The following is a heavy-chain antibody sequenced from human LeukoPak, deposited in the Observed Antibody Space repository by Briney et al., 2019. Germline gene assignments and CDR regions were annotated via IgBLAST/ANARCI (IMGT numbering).Heavy chain of an antibody. Sequence: ASVKVSCKASGHTFTDYYMHWVRQAPGQGLEWMGWINPNSGGTSYAQKFQGRVTLTRDTSISTVYMEVSSLSSDDTALYYCARGRASYCSGGSCPLLEYWGQGALVTVSS. CDR1: GHTFTDYY. V-gene: IGHV1-2*02. CDR3: ARGRASYCSGGSCPLLEY. J-gene: IGHJ4*02. D-gene: IGHD2-15*01. CDR2: INPNSGGT.